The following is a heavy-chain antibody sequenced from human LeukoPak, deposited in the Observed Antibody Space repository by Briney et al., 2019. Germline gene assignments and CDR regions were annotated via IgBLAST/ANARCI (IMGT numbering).Heavy chain of an antibody. Sequence: ASVKVSCKASGYTFTGYYMHWVRQAPGQGLEWMGWINPNSGGTNYAQKFQGRVTMTRDTSISTAYMELSRLRSDDTAVYYCAGARIIMVRGVITTGFQHWGQGTLVTVSS. CDR2: INPNSGGT. V-gene: IGHV1-2*02. J-gene: IGHJ1*01. CDR1: GYTFTGYY. D-gene: IGHD3-10*01. CDR3: AGARIIMVRGVITTGFQH.